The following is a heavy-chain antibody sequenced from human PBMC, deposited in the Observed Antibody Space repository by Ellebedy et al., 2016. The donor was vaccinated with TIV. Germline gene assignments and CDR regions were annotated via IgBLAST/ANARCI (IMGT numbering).Heavy chain of an antibody. CDR3: ARDRDYGAQHDAFDI. V-gene: IGHV4-39*07. CDR2: IYYSGSS. Sequence: MPSETLSLTCTVSGDSISSRSYYWGWIRQPPGKGLEWIGNIYYSGSSFYNPSLERRVTMSVDTSNNQFSLKLTSLTAADTAVYYCARDRDYGAQHDAFDIWGQGTLVTVSS. J-gene: IGHJ3*02. D-gene: IGHD4-17*01. CDR1: GDSISSRSYY.